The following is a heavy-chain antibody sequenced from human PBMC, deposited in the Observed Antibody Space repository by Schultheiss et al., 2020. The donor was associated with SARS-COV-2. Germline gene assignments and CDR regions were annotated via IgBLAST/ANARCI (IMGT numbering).Heavy chain of an antibody. V-gene: IGHV5-51*01. CDR2: IYPGNSDT. CDR1: GYSFTNYW. Sequence: GESLKISCKGSGYSFTNYWIGWVRQMPGKGLEWMGIIYPGNSDTRYSPSFQVQVTISADTSISTAFLQWSSLKASDTAMYYCARGSGAVATTWNYFDFWGQGTLVTVSS. D-gene: IGHD6-19*01. CDR3: ARGSGAVATTWNYFDF. J-gene: IGHJ4*02.